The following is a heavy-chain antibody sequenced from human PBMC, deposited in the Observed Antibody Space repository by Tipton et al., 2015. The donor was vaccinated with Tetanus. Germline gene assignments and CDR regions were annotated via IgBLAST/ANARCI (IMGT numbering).Heavy chain of an antibody. CDR3: ARAGMVTDDRSKFDS. J-gene: IGHJ4*02. V-gene: IGHV4-61*01. CDR1: GASIGGISYY. D-gene: IGHD2-21*02. CDR2: TYYSGST. Sequence: TLSLTCTVSGASIGGISYYWSWIPQPPGKGLEWIGYTYYSGSTGYNPSLKSRVTISIDSSKNQFSLKLTSVTAADTAVYYCARAGMVTDDRSKFDSWGQGSLVSVSS.